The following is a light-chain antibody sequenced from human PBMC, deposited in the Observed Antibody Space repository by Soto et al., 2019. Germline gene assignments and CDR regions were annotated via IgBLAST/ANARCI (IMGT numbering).Light chain of an antibody. J-gene: IGKJ1*01. CDR1: QSISSW. V-gene: IGKV1-5*03. CDR3: QQYNSYSVT. Sequence: DIQMTQSPATLSASVGDRVTITCRASQSISSWLAWYQQKPGKAPKLLIYKASSLDSGVPSRFSGSGSGTEFTLTISSLQPDDFATYYCQQYNSYSVTFGQGTKVEIK. CDR2: KAS.